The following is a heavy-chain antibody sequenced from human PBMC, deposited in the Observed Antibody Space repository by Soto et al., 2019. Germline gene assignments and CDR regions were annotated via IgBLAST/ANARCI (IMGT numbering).Heavy chain of an antibody. V-gene: IGHV4-59*01. D-gene: IGHD1-26*01. CDR3: ARDGKVSGSATHWFDP. Sequence: SETLSLTCTVSGGSISNYYWSWIRQPPGKGLEWIGCIFYSGSTNYSPTLRSRVTISVDTSKNQFSLELSSVTAADTAVYYCARDGKVSGSATHWFDPWGQGTLVTVSS. J-gene: IGHJ5*02. CDR2: IFYSGST. CDR1: GGSISNYY.